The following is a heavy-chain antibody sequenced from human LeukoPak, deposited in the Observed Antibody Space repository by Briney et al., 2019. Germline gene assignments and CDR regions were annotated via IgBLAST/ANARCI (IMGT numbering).Heavy chain of an antibody. CDR3: ARDGEEGRNGYSYGFRYYYGMDV. J-gene: IGHJ6*02. D-gene: IGHD5-18*01. CDR1: GYTFTSYA. V-gene: IGHV7-4-1*02. Sequence: GASVKVSCKASGYTFTSYAMNWVRQAPGQGLEWMGWINTNTGNPTYAQGFIGRFVFSLDTSVSTAYLQISSLKAEDTAVYYCARDGEEGRNGYSYGFRYYYGMDVWGQGTTVTVSS. CDR2: INTNTGNP.